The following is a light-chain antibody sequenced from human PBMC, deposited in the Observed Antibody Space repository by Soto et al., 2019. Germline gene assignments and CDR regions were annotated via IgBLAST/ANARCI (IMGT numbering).Light chain of an antibody. V-gene: IGLV4-60*03. CDR1: SGHSSYI. CDR3: ETWDSRTHVV. CDR2: LEGSGSY. J-gene: IGLJ2*01. Sequence: QAVVTQSSSASASLGSSVKLTCTLSSGHSSYIIAWHQQQPGKAPRYLMKLEGSGSYNKGSGVPDRFSGSSSGADRYLTISNLQSEDEADYYCETWDSRTHVVFGGGTQLTVL.